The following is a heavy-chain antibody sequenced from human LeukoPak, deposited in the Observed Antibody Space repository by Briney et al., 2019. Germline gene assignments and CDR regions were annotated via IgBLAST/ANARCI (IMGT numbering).Heavy chain of an antibody. D-gene: IGHD2-2*01. CDR1: GGSISSYY. Sequence: SETLSLTCTVSGGSISSYYWSWIRQPPGKGLEWIGYIYYSGSTNYNPSLKSRVTISVDTSKNQFSLKLSSVTAADTAVYYCARGDIVVVPLGRKKEYYFDYWGQGTLVTVSS. CDR3: ARGDIVVVPLGRKKEYYFDY. J-gene: IGHJ4*02. CDR2: IYYSGST. V-gene: IGHV4-59*12.